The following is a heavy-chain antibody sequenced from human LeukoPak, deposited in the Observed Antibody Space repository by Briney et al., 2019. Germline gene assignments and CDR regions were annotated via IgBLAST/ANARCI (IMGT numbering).Heavy chain of an antibody. Sequence: ASVKVSCKASGYTFTSYGISWVRQAPGQGLEWMGWISAYNGNTNYAQKLQGRVTMTTDTSTSTAYMELRSLRSDDTAVYYCARAPPQIRYSDWLLDAFDIWGQGTMVTVSS. V-gene: IGHV1-18*01. D-gene: IGHD3-9*01. CDR1: GYTFTSYG. J-gene: IGHJ3*02. CDR3: ARAPPQIRYSDWLLDAFDI. CDR2: ISAYNGNT.